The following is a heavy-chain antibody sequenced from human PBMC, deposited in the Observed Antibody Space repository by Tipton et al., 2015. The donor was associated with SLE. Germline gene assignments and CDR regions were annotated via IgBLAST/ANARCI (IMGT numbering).Heavy chain of an antibody. J-gene: IGHJ4*02. D-gene: IGHD1-26*01. CDR2: IYYSGST. CDR3: ARVRWELLTFFDY. CDR1: GGSISSSSYY. Sequence: TLSLTCTVSGGSISSSSYYWGWIRQPPGKGLEWIGSIYYSGSTYYNPSLKSRVTISVDTSENQFSLKLSSVTAADTAVYYCARVRWELLTFFDYWGQGTLVTVSS. V-gene: IGHV4-39*01.